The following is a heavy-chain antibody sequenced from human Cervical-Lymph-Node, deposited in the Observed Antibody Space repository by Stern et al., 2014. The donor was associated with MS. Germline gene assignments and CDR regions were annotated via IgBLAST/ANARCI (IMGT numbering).Heavy chain of an antibody. CDR1: GGSISSGSYY. J-gene: IGHJ4*02. D-gene: IGHD3-16*02. Sequence: QVQLQESGPGLVKPSQTLSLTCTVSGGSISSGSYYWSWIRQPAGKGLEWIGRIYTSGSTNYNPSLKSRVTLSVDTSKNQFSLKLSSVTAADTAVYYCARWARDLSAFDYWGQGTLVTVSS. CDR2: IYTSGST. CDR3: ARWARDLSAFDY. V-gene: IGHV4-61*02.